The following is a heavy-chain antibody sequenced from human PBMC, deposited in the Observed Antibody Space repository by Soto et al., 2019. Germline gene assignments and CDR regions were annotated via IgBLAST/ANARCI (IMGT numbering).Heavy chain of an antibody. Sequence: EVQLMESGGGLVRPGGSLRLSCAASGFSFSIYAMSWVRQAPGKGLEWVASISTGSNYIYYADSLKGRFTISRDNAKNSLYLQMNSLRAEDTAVYYCARGLNIAVGDHDYWGPGALVTVSS. CDR2: ISTGSNYI. J-gene: IGHJ4*02. V-gene: IGHV3-21*01. D-gene: IGHD6-19*01. CDR1: GFSFSIYA. CDR3: ARGLNIAVGDHDY.